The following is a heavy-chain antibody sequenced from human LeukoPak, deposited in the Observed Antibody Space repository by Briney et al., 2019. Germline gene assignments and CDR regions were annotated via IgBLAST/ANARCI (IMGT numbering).Heavy chain of an antibody. CDR2: IYYSGST. CDR1: GGSISSYY. J-gene: IGHJ5*02. Sequence: PSETLSLTCTVSGGSISSYYWSWIRQPPGKGLEWIGYIYYSGSTNYNPSLKSRVTISVDTSKNQFSLKLSSVTAADTAVYYCAREGLGYYGSGSQKNWFDPWGQGTLVTVSS. D-gene: IGHD3-10*01. V-gene: IGHV4-59*01. CDR3: AREGLGYYGSGSQKNWFDP.